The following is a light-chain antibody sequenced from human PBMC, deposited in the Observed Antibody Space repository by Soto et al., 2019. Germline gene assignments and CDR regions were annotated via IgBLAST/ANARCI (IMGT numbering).Light chain of an antibody. CDR2: AAS. V-gene: IGKV1-39*01. CDR1: QSISSY. Sequence: DIQMTQSPSSLCASVGDRVTITCRASQSISSYLNWYQQKPGKAPKLLIYAASSLQSGVPSRFSGSGSGTDFTLTISSLQPEDFATYYCQQSYSTPPTFGQWTRLEIK. J-gene: IGKJ5*01. CDR3: QQSYSTPPT.